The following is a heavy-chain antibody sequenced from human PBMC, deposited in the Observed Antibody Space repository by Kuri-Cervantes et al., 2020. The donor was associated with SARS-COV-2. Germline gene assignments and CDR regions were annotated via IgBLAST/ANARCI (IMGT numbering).Heavy chain of an antibody. CDR1: GFTFSSYA. CDR3: ARDLGVAPDF. V-gene: IGHV3-23*01. CDR2: IKGGSGTT. Sequence: GGSLRLSCAASGFTFSSYATSWVRQAPGKGLEWVSCIKGGSGTTYYAASVKGRFTVSRDNAKNTLYLLMSSLRVEDTAMYYCARDLGVAPDFWGQGTQVTVSS. J-gene: IGHJ4*02. D-gene: IGHD3-16*01.